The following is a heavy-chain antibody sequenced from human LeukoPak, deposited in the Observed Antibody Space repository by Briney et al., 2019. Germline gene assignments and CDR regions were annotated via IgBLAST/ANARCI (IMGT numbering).Heavy chain of an antibody. D-gene: IGHD6-19*01. V-gene: IGHV5-51*01. Sequence: GESLKISCKGSGYRFSTYWIGWVRQMPGGGLEWMGLIYPDDSDTKYSPSFQGQVTISAAKSIGTAYLQWSSLKPSDTAIYYCARQNKGSGWYVGAFDVWGHGTLVTVSS. CDR1: GYRFSTYW. CDR2: IYPDDSDT. CDR3: ARQNKGSGWYVGAFDV. J-gene: IGHJ3*01.